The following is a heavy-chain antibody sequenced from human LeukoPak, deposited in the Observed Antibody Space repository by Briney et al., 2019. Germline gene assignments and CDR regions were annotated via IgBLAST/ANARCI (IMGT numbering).Heavy chain of an antibody. D-gene: IGHD5-18*01. Sequence: GGSLRLSCAASGFTFSSYWMNWVRHAPGKGLEGVANIKQDGSEKYYVDSVKGRLTISRDNAKNSLYLQMNSLRAEDTAVYYCARSPYSYGFAFDYWDQGTLVTVSS. CDR1: GFTFSSYW. J-gene: IGHJ4*02. V-gene: IGHV3-7*05. CDR2: IKQDGSEK. CDR3: ARSPYSYGFAFDY.